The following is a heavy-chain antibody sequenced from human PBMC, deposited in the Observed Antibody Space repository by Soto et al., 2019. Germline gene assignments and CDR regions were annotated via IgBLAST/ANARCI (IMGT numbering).Heavy chain of an antibody. D-gene: IGHD6-13*01. CDR1: GGTFSNHA. CDR3: AREVAADGTFREDVFDI. J-gene: IGHJ3*02. CDR2: IIPIFTTT. V-gene: IGHV1-69*12. Sequence: QVHLVQSGAEVKKPGSSVKVSCKASGGTFSNHAINWVRQAPGQGLEWMGRIIPIFTTTNYAQKFQGRVTLTADESTLTDYMELSSLKHDDTAVYYCAREVAADGTFREDVFDIWGQGTLVTVSS.